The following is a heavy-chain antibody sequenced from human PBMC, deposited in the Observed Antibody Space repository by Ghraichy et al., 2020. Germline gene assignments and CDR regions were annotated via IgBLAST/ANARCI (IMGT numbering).Heavy chain of an antibody. D-gene: IGHD2/OR15-2a*01. CDR2: LQSGGST. V-gene: IGHV3-66*01. Sequence: GGSLRLSCAASGFTASNNYMSWVRQAPGKGLECVSVLQSGGSTYYADSVKGRFTVSRDNSKNTMYLQMNSLRAEDTGVYYCVRGKGEYWGQGALVTVSS. CDR3: VRGKGEY. J-gene: IGHJ4*01. CDR1: GFTASNNY.